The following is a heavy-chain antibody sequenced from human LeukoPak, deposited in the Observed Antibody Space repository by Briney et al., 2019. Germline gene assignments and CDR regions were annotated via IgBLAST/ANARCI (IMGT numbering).Heavy chain of an antibody. CDR2: IKQDGSEK. CDR3: AREGGYYGDYEGYYFDY. CDR1: GFTFSSYW. D-gene: IGHD4-17*01. V-gene: IGHV3-7*03. J-gene: IGHJ4*02. Sequence: GGSLRLSCAASGFTFSSYWMSWVRQAPGKGLEWVANIKQDGSEKYYVGSVKGRFTISRDNAKNSLYLQMNSLRAEDTAVYYCAREGGYYGDYEGYYFDYWGQGTLVTVSS.